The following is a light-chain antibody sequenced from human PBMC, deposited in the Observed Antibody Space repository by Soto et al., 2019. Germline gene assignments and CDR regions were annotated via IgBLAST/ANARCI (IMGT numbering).Light chain of an antibody. Sequence: QSALTQPASVSGSPGQSITISCTGTSSDVGAYNHVSWYQQHPGKAPKLMIYEVSNRPSGVSNRFSGSKSGNTASLTISGLQAEDEADYYCSSYTSSGIPDVFGTGTKVTVL. CDR3: SSYTSSGIPDV. J-gene: IGLJ1*01. V-gene: IGLV2-14*01. CDR2: EVS. CDR1: SSDVGAYNH.